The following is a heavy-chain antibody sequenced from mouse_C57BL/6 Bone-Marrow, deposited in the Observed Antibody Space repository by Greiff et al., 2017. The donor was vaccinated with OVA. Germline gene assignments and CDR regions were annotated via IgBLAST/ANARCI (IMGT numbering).Heavy chain of an antibody. CDR3: ARWNYGSTGAY. D-gene: IGHD1-1*01. V-gene: IGHV1-50*01. CDR1: GYTFTSYW. Sequence: QVQLQQPGAELVKPGASVKLSCKASGYTFTSYWMQWVKQRPGQGLEWIGEIDPSDSYPNYNQKFKGKATLTVDTSSSTAYKQLSSLTSEDSAVYYCARWNYGSTGAYWGQGTLVTVSA. CDR2: IDPSDSYP. J-gene: IGHJ3*01.